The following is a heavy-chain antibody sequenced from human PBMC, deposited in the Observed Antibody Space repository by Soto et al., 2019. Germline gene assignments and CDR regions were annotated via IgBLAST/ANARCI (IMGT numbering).Heavy chain of an antibody. Sequence: GGSLRLSCAASGFTVSSNYMSWVLQAPWKGLEWVSVIYSGGSTYYADSVKGRFTISRDNSKNTLYLQMNSLRAEDTAVYYCARAGAIGSGWYGDAFDIWGQGTMVTVSS. J-gene: IGHJ3*02. CDR2: IYSGGST. CDR1: GFTVSSNY. D-gene: IGHD6-19*01. V-gene: IGHV3-66*01. CDR3: ARAGAIGSGWYGDAFDI.